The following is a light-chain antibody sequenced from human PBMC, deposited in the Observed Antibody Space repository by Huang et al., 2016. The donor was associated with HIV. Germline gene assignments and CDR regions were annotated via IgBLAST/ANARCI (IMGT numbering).Light chain of an antibody. V-gene: IGKV1-12*02. CDR3: QQPNSFPST. J-gene: IGKJ5*01. Sequence: DIQLTQSPSSVSASVGDRVTITCRASQGINNWLAWYQQKPGKAPKLLIYDASTLQSGVPSRFSGSGSVTNFTLTINSLQPEDFGTYYCQQPNSFPSTFGQGTRLEIK. CDR2: DAS. CDR1: QGINNW.